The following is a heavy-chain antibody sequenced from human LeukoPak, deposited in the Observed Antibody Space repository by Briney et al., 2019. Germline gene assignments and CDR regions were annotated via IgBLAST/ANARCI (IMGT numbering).Heavy chain of an antibody. V-gene: IGHV4-59*01. CDR3: ARGGRWGQDPLDY. CDR1: RVSISSYY. D-gene: IGHD5-24*01. CDR2: INNSGNT. J-gene: IGHJ4*02. Sequence: TTSETLSLMCSVSRVSISSYYWSWIRQAPGQALEWIGYINNSGNTDYNPSLKSRVTMSVDMNKNQFYLKDDSVTAADTAIYYCARGGRWGQDPLDYWGQGTMVIVSS.